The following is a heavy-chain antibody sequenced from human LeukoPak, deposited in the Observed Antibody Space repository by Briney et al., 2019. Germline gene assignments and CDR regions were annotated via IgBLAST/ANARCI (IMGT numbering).Heavy chain of an antibody. CDR1: GFTFRGYW. CDR2: INGDGTDT. CDR3: ARNWSGQSY. Sequence: PGGSLRLSRAASGFTFRGYWMHWVRQAPGKGPEWVSGINGDGTDTRHAASVKGRFTISRDNARNTVSLQINSLRAEDTAVCYCARNWSGQSYWGQGTLGT. V-gene: IGHV3-74*01. J-gene: IGHJ4*02. D-gene: IGHD3-3*01.